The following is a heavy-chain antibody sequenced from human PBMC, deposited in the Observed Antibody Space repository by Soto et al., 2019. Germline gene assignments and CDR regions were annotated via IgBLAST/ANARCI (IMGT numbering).Heavy chain of an antibody. V-gene: IGHV3-66*04. CDR3: ARHGYSYGGGYFDY. CDR2: IYSGGST. Sequence: EVQLVESGGGLVQPGGSLRLSCAASGVTVSSNYMSWVRQAPGKGLEWVSVIYSGGSTYYADSVKGRFTISRDNSKNTLYRQVNSLRAEDTAVYYCARHGYSYGGGYFDYWGQGTLVTVSS. CDR1: GVTVSSNY. D-gene: IGHD5-18*01. J-gene: IGHJ4*02.